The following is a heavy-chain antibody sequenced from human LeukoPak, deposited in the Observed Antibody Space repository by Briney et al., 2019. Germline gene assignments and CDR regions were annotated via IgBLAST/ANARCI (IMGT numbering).Heavy chain of an antibody. CDR3: ARDGIAAAGSWFDP. CDR1: GGSFSGYY. CDR2: INHSGST. D-gene: IGHD6-13*01. V-gene: IGHV4-34*01. J-gene: IGHJ5*02. Sequence: SETLSLTCAVYGGSFSGYYWSWIRQPPGKGLEWIGEINHSGSTNYNPSLKSRVTISVDTSKNQFSLKLSSVTAADTAVYYCARDGIAAAGSWFDPWGQGTQVTVSS.